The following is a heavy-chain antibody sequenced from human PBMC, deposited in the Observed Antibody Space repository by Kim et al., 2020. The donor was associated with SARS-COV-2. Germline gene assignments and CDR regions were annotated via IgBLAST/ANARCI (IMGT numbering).Heavy chain of an antibody. J-gene: IGHJ4*02. CDR3: ARQWDYGDYGMVCYFDY. Sequence: SETLSLTCTVSGGSISSSSYYWGWIRQPPGKGLEWIGSIYYSGSTYYNPSHKSRVTISVDTSKNQFSLKLSSVTAADTAVYYGARQWDYGDYGMVCYFDYWGQGTLVTVSS. D-gene: IGHD4-17*01. CDR2: IYYSGST. CDR1: GGSISSSSYY. V-gene: IGHV4-39*01.